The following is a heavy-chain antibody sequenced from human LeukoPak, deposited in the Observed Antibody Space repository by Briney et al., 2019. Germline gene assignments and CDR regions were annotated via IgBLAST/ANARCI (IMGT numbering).Heavy chain of an antibody. CDR1: GFTFSSYE. D-gene: IGHD3-22*01. Sequence: GGSLRLSCAASGFTFSSYEMNWVRQAPGKGLEGVSYISSSGSTIYYADSVKGRFTISRDNAKNSLYLQMNSLRAEDTAVYYCKGGPLTHYDSSGRAFDIWGHGTMVTVSS. CDR3: KGGPLTHYDSSGRAFDI. J-gene: IGHJ3*02. V-gene: IGHV3-48*03. CDR2: ISSSGSTI.